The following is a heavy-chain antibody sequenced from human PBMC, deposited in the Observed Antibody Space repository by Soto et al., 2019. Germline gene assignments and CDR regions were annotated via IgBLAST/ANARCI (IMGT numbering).Heavy chain of an antibody. Sequence: GGSLRLSCAASGFTFSSYAMSWVRQAPGKGLEWVSAISGSGGSTYYADSVKGRFTISRDNSKNTLYLQMNSLRAEDTAVYYCAKDMSIFGVVTSPYGMDVWGQGTTVTVSS. J-gene: IGHJ6*02. D-gene: IGHD3-3*01. CDR2: ISGSGGST. V-gene: IGHV3-23*01. CDR3: AKDMSIFGVVTSPYGMDV. CDR1: GFTFSSYA.